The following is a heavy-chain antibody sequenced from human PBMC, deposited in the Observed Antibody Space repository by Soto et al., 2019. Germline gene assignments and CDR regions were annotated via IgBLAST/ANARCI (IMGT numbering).Heavy chain of an antibody. CDR1: GYTLTELS. V-gene: IGHV1-24*01. Sequence: ASVKVSCKVSGYTLTELSMHWVRQAPGKGLEWMGGFDPEDGETIYAQKFQGRVTMTEDTSTDTAYMELSSLRSEDTAVYYCATARLERITIFGVVITYYYMDVWGKGTTVTVSS. J-gene: IGHJ6*03. CDR3: ATARLERITIFGVVITYYYMDV. D-gene: IGHD3-3*01. CDR2: FDPEDGET.